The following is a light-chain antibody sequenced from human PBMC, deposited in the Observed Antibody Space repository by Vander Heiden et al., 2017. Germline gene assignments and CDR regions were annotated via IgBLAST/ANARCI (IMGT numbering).Light chain of an antibody. CDR1: RSNIGFNP. CDR2: DNN. Sequence: QSVLTQPPSASGTPGQRVTISCSGSRSNIGFNPVTWYQHLPGTAPKLLINDNNERPSGVPDRFSGSKSGTSASLAISGLQSEDEADYFCAAWDDSLNGWVFGGGTKLTVL. V-gene: IGLV1-44*01. CDR3: AAWDDSLNGWV. J-gene: IGLJ3*02.